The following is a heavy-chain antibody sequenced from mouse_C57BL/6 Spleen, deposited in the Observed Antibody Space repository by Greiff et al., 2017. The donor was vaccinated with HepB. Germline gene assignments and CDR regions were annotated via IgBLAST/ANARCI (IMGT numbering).Heavy chain of an antibody. Sequence: VQLQQSGPELVKPGASVKIPCKASGYTFTDYNMDWVKQSHGKSLEWIGDINPNNGGTIYNQKFKGKATLTVDKSSSTAYMELRSLTSEDTAVYYCARRDGYYLDYWGQGTTLTVSS. V-gene: IGHV1-18*01. J-gene: IGHJ2*01. CDR3: ARRDGYYLDY. CDR2: INPNNGGT. CDR1: GYTFTDYN. D-gene: IGHD1-1*01.